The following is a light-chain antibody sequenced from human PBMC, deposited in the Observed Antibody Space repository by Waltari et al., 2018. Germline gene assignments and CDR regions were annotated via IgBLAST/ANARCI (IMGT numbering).Light chain of an antibody. Sequence: QSALTQPASVSGSPGQSITISCTGSSSDAGGDDSVSWYEDHPGQAPKVIISDVNQRPSGVSDRFSGSKSGNTASLTISGLQAEDEATFYCSSQSTKNGVIFGGGTKVTVL. CDR1: SSDAGGDDS. J-gene: IGLJ2*01. CDR3: SSQSTKNGVI. CDR2: DVN. V-gene: IGLV2-14*03.